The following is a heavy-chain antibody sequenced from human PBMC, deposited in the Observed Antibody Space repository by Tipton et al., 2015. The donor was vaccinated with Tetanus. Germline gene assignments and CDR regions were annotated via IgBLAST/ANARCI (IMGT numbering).Heavy chain of an antibody. Sequence: TLSLTCNVSGGSINTGDYYWSWIRQSPGKGLEWIGHVYYSGRTYYNPPLKSRVTISIDSSKNQFSLKLTSVTAADTAVYYCARDERYGDYAYWGQGALVTVSS. CDR3: ARDERYGDYAY. CDR1: GGSINTGDYY. V-gene: IGHV4-30-4*01. CDR2: VYYSGRT. J-gene: IGHJ4*02. D-gene: IGHD4-17*01.